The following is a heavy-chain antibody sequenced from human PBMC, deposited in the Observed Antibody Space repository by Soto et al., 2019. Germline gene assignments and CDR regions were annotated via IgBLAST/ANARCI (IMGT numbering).Heavy chain of an antibody. J-gene: IGHJ6*03. Sequence: GGSLRLSCAASGFTFDDYAMHWVRQAPGKGLEWVSGISWNSGSIGYADSVKGRFTISRDNAKNSLYLQMNSLRAEDTALYYCAKDTYDFWSGSMDVWGKGTTVTVS. D-gene: IGHD3-3*01. V-gene: IGHV3-9*01. CDR1: GFTFDDYA. CDR2: ISWNSGSI. CDR3: AKDTYDFWSGSMDV.